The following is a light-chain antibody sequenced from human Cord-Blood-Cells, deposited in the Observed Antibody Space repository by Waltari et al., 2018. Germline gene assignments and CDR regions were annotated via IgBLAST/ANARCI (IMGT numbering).Light chain of an antibody. CDR2: DAS. V-gene: IGKV3-11*01. Sequence: EIVLTQSPATLSLSPGEIATLSCRASESVGCYLAWYPQNPGQAPTLLIYDASNRATGIPARVSGSGSETDFTLTISSLEPEDVAVYDCQQRSNWAPITVGQGTRLEIK. CDR1: ESVGCY. CDR3: QQRSNWAPIT. J-gene: IGKJ5*01.